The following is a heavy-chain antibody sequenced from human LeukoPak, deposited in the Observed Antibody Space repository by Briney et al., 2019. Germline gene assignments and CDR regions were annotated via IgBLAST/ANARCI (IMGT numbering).Heavy chain of an antibody. J-gene: IGHJ3*02. CDR3: ARVVLIVDAFDI. V-gene: IGHV3-9*01. Sequence: PGGSLRLSCAASGFTFDDYAMHWVRQAPGKGLEWVSGISWNSGSIGYADSVKGRFTISRDNAKNSLYLQMNSLRAEDTALYYCARVVLIVDAFDIWGQGTMVTVSS. CDR1: GFTFDDYA. CDR2: ISWNSGSI. D-gene: IGHD3-22*01.